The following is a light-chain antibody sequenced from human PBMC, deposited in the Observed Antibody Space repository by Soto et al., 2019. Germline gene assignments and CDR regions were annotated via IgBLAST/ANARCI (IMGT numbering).Light chain of an antibody. CDR3: QHYVTSLTT. Sequence: EIVLTQSPGTLSLSPGERATLSFGASQSVTSNYLAWYQQKPGHAPRLLIFGASIRVTGIPDRFIGSGSGTDFTLTISRLEPEDFAVYYCQHYVTSLTTFGQGTKVDI. CDR1: QSVTSNY. J-gene: IGKJ1*01. V-gene: IGKV3-20*01. CDR2: GAS.